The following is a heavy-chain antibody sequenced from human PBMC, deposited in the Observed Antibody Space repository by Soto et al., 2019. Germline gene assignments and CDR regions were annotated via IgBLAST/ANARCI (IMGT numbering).Heavy chain of an antibody. J-gene: IGHJ6*02. D-gene: IGHD6-13*01. Sequence: PGGPLRFSGLASGFTFTTHSMNRVRHSPGRGLQWVALISHDGSNKYYADFVKGRFTISRDLSKSTLYLQLNSLKPEDTAVYYCARDYSLYDYYRYYGMDVWGPGTTVTVSS. CDR2: ISHDGSNK. CDR3: ARDYSLYDYYRYYGMDV. CDR1: GFTFTTHS. V-gene: IGHV3-30*01.